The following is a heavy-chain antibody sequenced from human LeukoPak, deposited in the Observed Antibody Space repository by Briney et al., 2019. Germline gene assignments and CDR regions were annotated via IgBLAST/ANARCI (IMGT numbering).Heavy chain of an antibody. CDR2: LSPNSGDT. CDR1: GYTFTGYY. J-gene: IGHJ4*02. CDR3: ARATDVSSWYLAY. Sequence: ASVKVSCKASGYTFTGYYMHWVRPAPGQELEWMGWLSPNSGDTKFAQKFQVRVTMTRDTSISTAYMELSRLRSDDTAVYYCARATDVSSWYLAYWGQGTLVTVSS. D-gene: IGHD6-13*01. V-gene: IGHV1-2*02.